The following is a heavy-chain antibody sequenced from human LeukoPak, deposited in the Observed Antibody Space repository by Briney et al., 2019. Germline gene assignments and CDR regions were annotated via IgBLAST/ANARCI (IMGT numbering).Heavy chain of an antibody. J-gene: IGHJ4*02. CDR1: GGTFSSYA. Sequence: ASVKVSCKASGGTFSSYAISWVRQAPGQGLEWMGGIIPIFGTANYAQKFQGRVTITTDESTSTAYMELSSLRSEDTAVYYCARLVRDGYNGPRGYYFDYWGQGTLVTVSS. CDR2: IIPIFGTA. V-gene: IGHV1-69*05. D-gene: IGHD5-24*01. CDR3: ARLVRDGYNGPRGYYFDY.